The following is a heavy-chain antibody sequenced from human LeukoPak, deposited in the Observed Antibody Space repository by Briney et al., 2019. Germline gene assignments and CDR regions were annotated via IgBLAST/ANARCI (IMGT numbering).Heavy chain of an antibody. CDR3: AQKTPGHHPFDY. V-gene: IGHV3-23*01. Sequence: GGSLRLSCAASGFTFGSYALNWVRQAPGKGLEWVSASGTSGDTYYGDSVKGRFTISRDNAKNTVYLQMSSLRVEDTAVYYCAQKTPGHHPFDYWGQGILVTVSS. J-gene: IGHJ4*02. CDR2: SGTSGDT. D-gene: IGHD2-8*02. CDR1: GFTFGSYA.